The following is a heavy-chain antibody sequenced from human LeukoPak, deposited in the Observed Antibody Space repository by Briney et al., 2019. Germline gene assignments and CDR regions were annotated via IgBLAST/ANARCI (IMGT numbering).Heavy chain of an antibody. CDR3: ARAGYCSGGSCPRWFDP. Sequence: SETLSLTCAVYGGSFSGYYWSWIRQPPGKGLEWIGEINHSGSTNYNPSPKSRVTISVDTSKNQFSLKLSSVTAADTAVYYCARAGYCSGGSCPRWFDPWGQGTLVTVSS. J-gene: IGHJ5*02. V-gene: IGHV4-34*01. CDR1: GGSFSGYY. CDR2: INHSGST. D-gene: IGHD2-15*01.